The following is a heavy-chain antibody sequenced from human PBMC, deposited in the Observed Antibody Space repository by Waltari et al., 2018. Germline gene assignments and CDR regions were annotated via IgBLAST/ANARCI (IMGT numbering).Heavy chain of an antibody. CDR2: ISSYGSSK. CDR3: AKDGPGDRYDPKYYFDY. CDR1: GFTFSSYG. J-gene: IGHJ4*02. V-gene: IGHV3-30*18. Sequence: QVQLEESGGGVVQPGTSLRLSCAASGFTFSSYGMHWVRQAPGKGLEWVAVISSYGSSKYYADSVKGRFTTSRDNSRDTVYVQMNSLRAEDTAVYYCAKDGPGDRYDPKYYFDYWGQGTLVTVSS. D-gene: IGHD3-22*01.